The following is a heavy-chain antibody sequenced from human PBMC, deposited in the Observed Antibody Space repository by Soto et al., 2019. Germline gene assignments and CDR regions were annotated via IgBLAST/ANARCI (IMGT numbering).Heavy chain of an antibody. D-gene: IGHD3-3*01. Sequence: PSETLSLTCTVAGGSISGYYWSWIRQPPGKGLEWIGYIYYSGTTSYNPSLKSRVTISVDTSKNQFSLKLSSVTAADTAVYYCARDRPILGGYYYYGMDVWGQGTTVTVS. CDR1: GGSISGYY. CDR3: ARDRPILGGYYYYGMDV. J-gene: IGHJ6*02. V-gene: IGHV4-59*01. CDR2: IYYSGTT.